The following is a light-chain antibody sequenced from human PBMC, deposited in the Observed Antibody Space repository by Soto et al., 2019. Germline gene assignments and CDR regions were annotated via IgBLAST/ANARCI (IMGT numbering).Light chain of an antibody. CDR3: QQSYRTPL. CDR2: GAS. CDR1: QSVSSDY. J-gene: IGKJ3*01. Sequence: EIVLTQSPDTLSLSPGERATLSCRASQSVSSDYLVWYQQKPGQAPRLLIYGASRRATGIPDRLSGSGSGTDFTLTISRLEPEDFATYYCQQSYRTPLFGPGTKVDIK. V-gene: IGKV3-20*01.